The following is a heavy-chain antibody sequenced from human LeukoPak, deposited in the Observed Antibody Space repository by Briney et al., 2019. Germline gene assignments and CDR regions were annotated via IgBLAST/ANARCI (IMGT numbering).Heavy chain of an antibody. CDR2: ISWDGGST. CDR1: GFTLSSYA. D-gene: IGHD4-23*01. Sequence: GGSLRLSCAASGFTLSSYAMHWVRQAPGKGLEWVSLISWDGGSTYYADSVKGRFTISRDNSKNSLYLQMNSLRVEDTALYYCAKDLRGYGGYMDVWGKGTTVTVSS. V-gene: IGHV3-43D*03. CDR3: AKDLRGYGGYMDV. J-gene: IGHJ6*03.